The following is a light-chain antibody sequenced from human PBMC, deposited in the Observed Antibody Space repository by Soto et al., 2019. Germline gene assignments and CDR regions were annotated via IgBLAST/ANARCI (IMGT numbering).Light chain of an antibody. CDR1: SSNIGAGYD. CDR3: QSYDSSLSGSV. J-gene: IGLJ3*02. V-gene: IGLV1-40*01. Sequence: QSVLTQPPSVSGAPGQRVTISCTGSSSNIGAGYDVHWYQQLPGTAPKLLIYGNSNRPSGVPDRFSGCKSGTSASLAITGLQAEDGADYYCQSYDSSLSGSVFGGGTQLTVL. CDR2: GNS.